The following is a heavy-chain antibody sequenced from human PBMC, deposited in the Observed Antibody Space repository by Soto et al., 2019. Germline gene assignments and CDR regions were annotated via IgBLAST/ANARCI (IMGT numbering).Heavy chain of an antibody. CDR1: GGTFSSYT. CDR3: ASGLGVYVPLDY. V-gene: IGHV1-69*02. CDR2: IIPILGIA. Sequence: SVKVSCKASGGTFSSYTISWVRQAPGQGLEWMGRIIPILGIANYAQKFQGRVTITADKSTSTAYMELSSLRSDDTAAYYCASGLGVYVPLDYWGQGTLVTVSS. J-gene: IGHJ4*02. D-gene: IGHD2-8*01.